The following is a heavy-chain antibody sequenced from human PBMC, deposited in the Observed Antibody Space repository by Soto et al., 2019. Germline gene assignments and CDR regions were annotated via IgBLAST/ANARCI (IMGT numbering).Heavy chain of an antibody. Sequence: GASVKVSCKASGYTFTGYYMHWVRQAPGQGLEWKGWINPNSGGTNYAQKFQGWVTMTRDTSISTAYMELGRLRSDDTAVYYCAREKERSPGIAAAGPFDIWGQGTMVTVSS. CDR2: INPNSGGT. J-gene: IGHJ3*02. CDR3: AREKERSPGIAAAGPFDI. D-gene: IGHD6-13*01. V-gene: IGHV1-2*04. CDR1: GYTFTGYY.